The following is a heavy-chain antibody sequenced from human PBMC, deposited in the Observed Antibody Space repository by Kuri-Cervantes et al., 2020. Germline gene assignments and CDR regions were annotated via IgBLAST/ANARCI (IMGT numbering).Heavy chain of an antibody. Sequence: ESLKISCAVYGRSFNTYYWSWIRQSPGRGLEWIGEINHSGSTNYNPSLKSRVTISVDTSKKQFSLKLSSVTAADTAVYYCARGVGSSGYYGGWFDPWGQGTLVTVSS. V-gene: IGHV4-34*01. CDR2: INHSGST. CDR1: GRSFNTYY. CDR3: ARGVGSSGYYGGWFDP. D-gene: IGHD3-22*01. J-gene: IGHJ5*02.